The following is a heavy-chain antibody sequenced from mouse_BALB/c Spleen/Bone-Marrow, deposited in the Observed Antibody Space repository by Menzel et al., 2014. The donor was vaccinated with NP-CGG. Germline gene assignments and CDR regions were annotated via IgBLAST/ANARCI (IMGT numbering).Heavy chain of an antibody. J-gene: IGHJ4*01. Sequence: QVQLQQSGAELVRPGTSVKISCKASGYTLTNYWLGWVRQRPGHGLEWIGDIYPGGIYTNYNEKFKGKATLTADTSSSTAYMQLSSLTSEDSAVYFCAKEDRTEEYYYVMDYWGRGTSVTVSS. V-gene: IGHV1-63*02. CDR2: IYPGGIYT. CDR1: GYTLTNYW. D-gene: IGHD2-14*01. CDR3: AKEDRTEEYYYVMDY.